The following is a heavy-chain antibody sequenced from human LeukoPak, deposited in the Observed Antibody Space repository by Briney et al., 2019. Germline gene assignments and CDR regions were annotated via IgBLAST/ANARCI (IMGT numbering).Heavy chain of an antibody. CDR1: GFTVSSNY. CDR2: IYSGGST. Sequence: GGSLRLSCAASGFTVSSNYMSWVRQAPGKGLEGVSVIYSGGSTYYADSVKGRFTISRDNAKNSLYLQMNSLRAEDTAVYYCAELGITMIGGVWGKGTTVTISS. D-gene: IGHD3-10*02. V-gene: IGHV3-53*01. CDR3: AELGITMIGGV. J-gene: IGHJ6*04.